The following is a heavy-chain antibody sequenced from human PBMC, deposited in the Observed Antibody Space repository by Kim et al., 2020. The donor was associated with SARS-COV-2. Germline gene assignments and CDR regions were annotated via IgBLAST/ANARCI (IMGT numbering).Heavy chain of an antibody. CDR3: ARVERYCSSTSCTYYFDY. Sequence: QGRVTITADESTSTAYMELSSLRSEDTAVYYCARVERYCSSTSCTYYFDYWGQGTLVTVSS. V-gene: IGHV1-69*01. J-gene: IGHJ4*02. D-gene: IGHD2-2*01.